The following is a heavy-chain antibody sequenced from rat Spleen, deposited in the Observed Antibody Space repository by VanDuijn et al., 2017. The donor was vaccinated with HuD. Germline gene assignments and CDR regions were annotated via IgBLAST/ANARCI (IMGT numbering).Heavy chain of an antibody. CDR2: ISSGGGGT. V-gene: IGHV5-20*01. Sequence: EVQLVESDGGLVQPGRSLKLSCAASGFTLSDHFMAWVRQAPKKGLEWVAYISSGGGGTYYPDSVQGRFTISRDNAQNTLYLQMSSLRSEDTATYYCTRGYAHYWGQGVMVTVSS. CDR1: GFTLSDHF. D-gene: IGHD1-12*01. J-gene: IGHJ2*01. CDR3: TRGYAHY.